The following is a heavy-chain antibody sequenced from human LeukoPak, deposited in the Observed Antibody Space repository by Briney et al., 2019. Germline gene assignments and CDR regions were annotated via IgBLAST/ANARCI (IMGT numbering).Heavy chain of an antibody. J-gene: IGHJ6*02. CDR2: ISSSSSYI. CDR3: ARDFFLVSVATLDGRAGYGSGSYYRAYYYYGMDV. Sequence: GGSLRLSCAASGFTFSSYSMNWVRQAPGKGLEWVSSISSSSSYIYYADSVKGRFTISRDNAKNSLYLQMNSLRAEDTAVYYCARDFFLVSVATLDGRAGYGSGSYYRAYYYYGMDVWGQGTTVTVSS. D-gene: IGHD3-10*01. V-gene: IGHV3-21*01. CDR1: GFTFSSYS.